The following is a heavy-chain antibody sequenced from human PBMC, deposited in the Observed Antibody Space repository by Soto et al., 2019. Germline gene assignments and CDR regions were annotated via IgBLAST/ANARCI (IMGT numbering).Heavy chain of an antibody. J-gene: IGHJ5*02. CDR1: GGSISSSGYY. D-gene: IGHD2-21*01. CDR2: IYYSGNT. Sequence: PSETLSLTCTVSGGSISSSGYYWSWIRQHPGKGLEWIGYIYYSGNTHYNPSLRSRVIMSLITSKNQFSLKLTSVSAADTAVYFCAREERKGIISWFDPWGQGTPVTVSS. CDR3: AREERKGIISWFDP. V-gene: IGHV4-31*03.